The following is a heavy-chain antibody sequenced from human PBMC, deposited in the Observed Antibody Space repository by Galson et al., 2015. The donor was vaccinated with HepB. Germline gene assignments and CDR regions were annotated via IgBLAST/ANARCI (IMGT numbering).Heavy chain of an antibody. Sequence: SLRLSCAVSGLTVSKAWMSWVRQAPGKGLEWVGRIKSEADGGTRDDAAPVQGRFTISRDDSKNTLYLQMNSLKTEDSAMYYCTTDRGIAIRPLFDSWGRGTLVTVSS. CDR1: GLTVSKAW. D-gene: IGHD6-13*01. J-gene: IGHJ4*02. CDR3: TTDRGIAIRPLFDS. CDR2: IKSEADGGTR. V-gene: IGHV3-15*01.